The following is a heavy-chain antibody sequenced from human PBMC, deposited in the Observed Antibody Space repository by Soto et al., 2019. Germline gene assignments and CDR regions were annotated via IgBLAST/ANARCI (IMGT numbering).Heavy chain of an antibody. CDR3: ARLGVTIFGVAYYCYYMDV. Sequence: SETLSLTCAVYGGSFSGYYWSWIRQPPGKGLEWIGEINHSGSTNYNPSLKSRVTISVDTSKNQFSLKLSSVTAADTAVYYCARLGVTIFGVAYYCYYMDVWGKGTTVTVSS. J-gene: IGHJ6*03. D-gene: IGHD3-3*01. CDR1: GGSFSGYY. V-gene: IGHV4-34*01. CDR2: INHSGST.